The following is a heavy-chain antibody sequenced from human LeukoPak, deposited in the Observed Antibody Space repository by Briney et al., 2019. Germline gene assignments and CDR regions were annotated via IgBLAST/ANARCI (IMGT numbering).Heavy chain of an antibody. V-gene: IGHV1-18*01. CDR1: GYTFTSYG. J-gene: IGHJ5*02. CDR3: ARAPAVTRLGPFDP. Sequence: ASVKVSCKASGYTFTSYGISWVRQAPGQGLEWMGWISAYNGNTNYAQKLQGRVTMTTDTSTSTAYMQLRSLRSDDTAVYYCARAPAVTRLGPFDPWGQGTLVTVSS. CDR2: ISAYNGNT. D-gene: IGHD4-17*01.